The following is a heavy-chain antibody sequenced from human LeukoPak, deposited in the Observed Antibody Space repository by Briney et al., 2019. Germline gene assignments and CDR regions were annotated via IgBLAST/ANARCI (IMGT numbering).Heavy chain of an antibody. CDR2: INHSGST. D-gene: IGHD6-13*01. J-gene: IGHJ4*02. Sequence: SETLSLTCTVSGGSISSYYWSWIRQPPGKGLEWIGEINHSGSTNYNPSLKSRVTISVDTSKNQFSLKLSSVTAADTAVYYCARSSSSWYGKNFDYWGQGTLVTVSS. V-gene: IGHV4-34*01. CDR1: GGSISSYY. CDR3: ARSSSSWYGKNFDY.